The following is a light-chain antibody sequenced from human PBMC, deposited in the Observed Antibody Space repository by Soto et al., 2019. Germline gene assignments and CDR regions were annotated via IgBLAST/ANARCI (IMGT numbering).Light chain of an antibody. CDR2: SAS. J-gene: IGKJ1*01. V-gene: IGKV1D-12*01. CDR1: RDISTW. CDR3: QQADTFPWT. Sequence: IQMTQSPSSVSASVGARVTITCQASRDISTWVAWYQRKPGKAPKLWNYSASALKRGVPSRFSYSVSKTVFALTVSGLHPEHVATYNCQQADTFPWTFGQGTEVDSK.